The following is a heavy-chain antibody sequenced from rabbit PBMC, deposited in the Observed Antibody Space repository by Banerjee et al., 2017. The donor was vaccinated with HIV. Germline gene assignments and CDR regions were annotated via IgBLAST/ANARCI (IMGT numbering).Heavy chain of an antibody. CDR3: ARCAGYGGYGYGYLDF. J-gene: IGHJ3*01. V-gene: IGHV1S43*01. CDR2: IYPTYGAT. Sequence: QQQLEESGGGLVKPGGTLTLTCKASGIDFSSSFWISWVRQTPGKGLEWIGCIYPTYGATDYASWVNGRFTISLDNAQNTVFLQMTSLTAADTATYFCARCAGYGGYGYGYLDFWGQGTLVTVS. CDR1: GIDFSSSFW. D-gene: IGHD6-1*01.